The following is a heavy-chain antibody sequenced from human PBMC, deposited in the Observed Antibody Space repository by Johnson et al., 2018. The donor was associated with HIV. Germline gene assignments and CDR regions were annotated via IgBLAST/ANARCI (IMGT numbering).Heavy chain of an antibody. Sequence: VKLVESGGGLVQPGESLRISCAASGFSVNTYYMSWVRQAPGKGLEWVSVIYSGGSTYYADSVKGRFTISRDNSKNTLYLQMNSLRAEDTAVYYCARRRRDGDASDIWGQGTMVTVSS. CDR3: ARRRRDGDASDI. CDR2: IYSGGST. V-gene: IGHV3-66*01. D-gene: IGHD5-24*01. J-gene: IGHJ3*02. CDR1: GFSVNTYY.